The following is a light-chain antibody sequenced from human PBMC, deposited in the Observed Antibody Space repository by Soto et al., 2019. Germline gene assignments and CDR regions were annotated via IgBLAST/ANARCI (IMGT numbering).Light chain of an antibody. Sequence: QSVLTQPASVSGSPGQSITISCTGTSSDVGSYNLVSWYQQHPGKAPKLMIYEVSKRPSGVSNRFSGSKSGNTASLTISGLQGEDEADYYCCSYAGSSTFPYVFGTGTKVTVL. V-gene: IGLV2-23*02. J-gene: IGLJ1*01. CDR1: SSDVGSYNL. CDR2: EVS. CDR3: CSYAGSSTFPYV.